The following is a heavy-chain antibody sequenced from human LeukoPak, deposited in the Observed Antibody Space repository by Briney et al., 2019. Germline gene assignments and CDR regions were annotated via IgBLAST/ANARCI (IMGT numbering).Heavy chain of an antibody. CDR1: GGSINSSSYY. D-gene: IGHD5-18*01. CDR3: ASGYSYDLFDY. V-gene: IGHV4-39*01. CDR2: IFYSGNT. J-gene: IGHJ4*02. Sequence: SDTLSLPCTVSGGSINSSSYYGGWIRQPRGKGLEWLGCIFYSGNTYDNPSLKSRVTISVDTSKNQFSLKLNSVTAADTAVYYCASGYSYDLFDYWGQGTLVTVSS.